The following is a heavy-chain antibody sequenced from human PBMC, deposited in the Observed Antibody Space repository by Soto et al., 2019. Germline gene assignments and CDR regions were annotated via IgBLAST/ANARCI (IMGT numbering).Heavy chain of an antibody. J-gene: IGHJ6*02. CDR3: ARRQISPPTRGAASARGGMDV. CDR1: GFTFGSYA. Sequence: GGSLRLSCAASGFTFGSYAMSWVRQAPGKGLEWVSGISGGGVSTFYADSVKGRFTISRDNSENTLFLQMSSLRAEDTAVYYCARRQISPPTRGAASARGGMDVWGQGTTVTVSS. D-gene: IGHD6-13*01. CDR2: ISGGGVST. V-gene: IGHV3-23*01.